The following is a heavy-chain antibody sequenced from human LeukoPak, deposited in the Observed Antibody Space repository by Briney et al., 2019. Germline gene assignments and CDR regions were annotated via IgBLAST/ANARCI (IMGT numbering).Heavy chain of an antibody. CDR3: ALLVGATLDFDY. V-gene: IGHV3-21*01. J-gene: IGHJ4*02. CDR1: GFTFSSYT. Sequence: PGGSLRLSCAASGFTFSSYTMNWVRQAPGKGLEWVSSITSSSSYIYYADSVKGRFTISRDNAKKSLYLQMNSLRAEDTAVYYCALLVGATLDFDYWGQGTLVTVSS. D-gene: IGHD1-26*01. CDR2: ITSSSSYI.